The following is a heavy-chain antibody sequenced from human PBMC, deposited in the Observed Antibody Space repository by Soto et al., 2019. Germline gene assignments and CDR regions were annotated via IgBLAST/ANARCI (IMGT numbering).Heavy chain of an antibody. Sequence: NPSETLSLTCSVSGASISSYYWSWFRQAPGKGLEYIGYIHNGERTNYNPSLESRVTISADTSKNQFSLRLSSVTAADTAMYYCSYGDSPGPIDHWGQGTLVTVSS. CDR2: IHNGERT. CDR3: SYGDSPGPIDH. J-gene: IGHJ4*02. V-gene: IGHV4-59*01. CDR1: GASISSYY. D-gene: IGHD4-17*01.